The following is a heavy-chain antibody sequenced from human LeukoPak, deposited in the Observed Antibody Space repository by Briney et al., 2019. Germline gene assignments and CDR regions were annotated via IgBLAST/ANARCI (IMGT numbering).Heavy chain of an antibody. J-gene: IGHJ4*02. Sequence: GGSLRLSCAASGFTFRSYSMNWVRHVPGKGLEWVSSISSSNNYIYYADSVKGRFTISRDNAKNSLYLQMNYLRAEDTAVYYCARVPGDYWGQGTLVTVSS. V-gene: IGHV3-21*01. CDR3: ARVPGDY. CDR1: GFTFRSYS. CDR2: ISSSNNYI.